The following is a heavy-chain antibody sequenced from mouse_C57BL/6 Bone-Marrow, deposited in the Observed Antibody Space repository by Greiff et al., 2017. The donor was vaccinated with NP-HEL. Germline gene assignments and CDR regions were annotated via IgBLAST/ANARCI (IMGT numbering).Heavy chain of an antibody. Sequence: QVQLQQPGAELVMPGASVKLSCKASGYTFTSYWMHWVKQRPGQGLEWIGEIDPSDSYTNYNQKFKGKSTLTVDKSSSTAYMQLSSLTSEDSAVYDCARSGLRHFAYWGQGTLVTVSA. D-gene: IGHD1-2*01. CDR1: GYTFTSYW. CDR3: ARSGLRHFAY. J-gene: IGHJ3*01. CDR2: IDPSDSYT. V-gene: IGHV1-69*01.